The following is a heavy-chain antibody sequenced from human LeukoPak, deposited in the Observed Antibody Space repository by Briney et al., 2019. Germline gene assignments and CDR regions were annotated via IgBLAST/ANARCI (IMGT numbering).Heavy chain of an antibody. Sequence: ASVKVSCKASGYAFTGFYMHWVRQAPGQGLEWMGWISPNSGGTNYAQKFQGRVTMTRDTSISTAYMELSSLRSDDTAVHYCARRDASGLYYYAMDVWGQGTTVTVSS. D-gene: IGHD3-10*01. J-gene: IGHJ6*02. V-gene: IGHV1-2*02. CDR2: ISPNSGGT. CDR1: GYAFTGFY. CDR3: ARRDASGLYYYAMDV.